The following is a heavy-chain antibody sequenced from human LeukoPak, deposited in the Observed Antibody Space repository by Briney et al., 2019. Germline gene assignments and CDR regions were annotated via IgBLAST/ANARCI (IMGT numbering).Heavy chain of an antibody. Sequence: PGGSLRLSCAASGFTFSSYSMNWVRQAPGKGLEWVSSISSSSSYIYYADSVKGRFTISRDNAKNSLYLQMNSLRAEDTAVYYCARAMGLARFGEFYYWGQGTLVTVSS. CDR3: ARAMGLARFGEFYY. D-gene: IGHD3-10*01. CDR1: GFTFSSYS. V-gene: IGHV3-21*01. J-gene: IGHJ4*02. CDR2: ISSSSSYI.